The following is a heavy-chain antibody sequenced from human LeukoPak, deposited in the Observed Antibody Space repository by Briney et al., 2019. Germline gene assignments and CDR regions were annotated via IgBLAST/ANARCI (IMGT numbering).Heavy chain of an antibody. CDR3: ARGLPTVVTLTPPPR. V-gene: IGHV3-30-3*01. J-gene: IGHJ4*02. Sequence: GGSLRLSCAASGFTFSSYAMHWVRQAPGKGLEWVAVISYDGSNKYYADSVKGRFTISGDNSKNTLYLQMNSLRAEDTAVYYCARGLPTVVTLTPPPRWGQGTLVTVSS. CDR2: ISYDGSNK. CDR1: GFTFSSYA. D-gene: IGHD4-23*01.